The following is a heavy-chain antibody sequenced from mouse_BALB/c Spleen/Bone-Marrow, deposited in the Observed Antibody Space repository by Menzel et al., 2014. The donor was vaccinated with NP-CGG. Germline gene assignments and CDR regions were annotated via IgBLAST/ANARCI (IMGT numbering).Heavy chain of an antibody. V-gene: IGHV5-6-5*01. D-gene: IGHD1-1*01. CDR2: ITSGGST. CDR1: GFTFSSYA. Sequence: EVQLVESGGGLVKPGDSLKLSCAASGFTFSSYAMSWVRQTPEKRLEWVASITSGGSTYYPDSVKGRFTISRDNARNILYLQMSSLRSEDTAIYYCARGLLLRADWYFDVWGAGTTVTVSS. J-gene: IGHJ1*01. CDR3: ARGLLLRADWYFDV.